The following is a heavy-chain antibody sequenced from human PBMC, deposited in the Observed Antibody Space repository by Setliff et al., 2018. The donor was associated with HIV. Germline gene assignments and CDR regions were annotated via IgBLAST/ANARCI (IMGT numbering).Heavy chain of an antibody. D-gene: IGHD2-2*01. Sequence: SETLSLTCTVPGGSLSSGTYYWGWIRQPPGKGLEWIGSIYHGGSSYYNSSLKSRVTISVDTSKNQFSLKLSSVTAADTAVYYCARRVVHTSPSDPSGLYFDFWGQGTLVTVSS. V-gene: IGHV4-39*01. CDR3: ARRVVHTSPSDPSGLYFDF. CDR1: GGSLSSGTYY. CDR2: IYHGGSS. J-gene: IGHJ4*02.